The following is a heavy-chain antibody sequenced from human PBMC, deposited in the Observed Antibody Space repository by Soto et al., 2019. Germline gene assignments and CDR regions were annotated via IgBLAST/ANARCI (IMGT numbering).Heavy chain of an antibody. CDR3: AKTGPYCGGDCSRYFYGMDV. V-gene: IGHV3-23*01. Sequence: GWSLRLSCASSVFAFRTYAMAWVRQAPGKGLEWVSGIWGSGDRTFYADSVKGRFTISRDNSRNTLYLQMYSLTAEDTALYYCAKTGPYCGGDCSRYFYGMDVWGQGTTVTVSS. J-gene: IGHJ6*02. CDR1: VFAFRTYA. CDR2: IWGSGDRT. D-gene: IGHD2-21*02.